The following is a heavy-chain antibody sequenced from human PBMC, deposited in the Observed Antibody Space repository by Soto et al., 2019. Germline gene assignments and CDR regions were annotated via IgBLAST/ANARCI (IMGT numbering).Heavy chain of an antibody. Sequence: SETLSLTCAVYGGSFSGYYWSWIRQPPGKGLEWIGGINHSGSTNYNPSLKSRVTISVDTSKNQFSLKLSSVTAADTAVYYCARGRNAYYYYYGMDVWGQGTTVTVSS. J-gene: IGHJ6*02. CDR3: ARGRNAYYYYYGMDV. CDR2: INHSGST. CDR1: GGSFSGYY. V-gene: IGHV4-34*01.